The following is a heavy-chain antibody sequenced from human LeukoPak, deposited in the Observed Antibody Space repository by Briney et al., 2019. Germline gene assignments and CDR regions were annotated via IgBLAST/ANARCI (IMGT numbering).Heavy chain of an antibody. CDR3: AKDSSGGLADY. CDR1: GFTFSHYA. J-gene: IGHJ4*02. CDR2: ITGSGGYT. V-gene: IGHV3-23*01. D-gene: IGHD3-10*01. Sequence: GGSLRLSCAASGFTFSHYAMSWVRQAPGKGLEWVSAITGSGGYTYYADSVKGRFTISRDNSKSTLYLQMSSLRAEDTALYYCAKDSSGGLADYWGQGTLVTVYS.